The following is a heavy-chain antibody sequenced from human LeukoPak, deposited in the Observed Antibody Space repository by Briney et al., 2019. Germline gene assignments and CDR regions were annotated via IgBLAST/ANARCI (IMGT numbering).Heavy chain of an antibody. D-gene: IGHD6-6*01. Sequence: SETLSLTCTVSGGSISSYYWSWLRQPPGKGLEWIGYIYYSGSTNYNPSLKSRVTISVDTSKNQFSLKLRSVAPADTAVYYCARLYSSSFPLYWGQGTLVTVSS. CDR3: ARLYSSSFPLY. CDR1: GGSISSYY. CDR2: IYYSGST. V-gene: IGHV4-59*08. J-gene: IGHJ4*02.